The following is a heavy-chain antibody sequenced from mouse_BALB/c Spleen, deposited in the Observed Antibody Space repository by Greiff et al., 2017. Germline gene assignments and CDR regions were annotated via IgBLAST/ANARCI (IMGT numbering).Heavy chain of an antibody. V-gene: IGHV6-6*02. D-gene: IGHD2-4*01. CDR1: GFTFSNYW. Sequence: EVKVEESGGGLVQPGGSMKLSCVASGFTFSNYWMNWVRQSPEKGLEWVAEIRLKSNNYATHYAESVKGRFTISRDDSKSSVYLQMNNLRAEDTGIYYCTSIYYDYEGYYAMDYWGQGTSVTVSS. CDR2: IRLKSNNYAT. J-gene: IGHJ4*01. CDR3: TSIYYDYEGYYAMDY.